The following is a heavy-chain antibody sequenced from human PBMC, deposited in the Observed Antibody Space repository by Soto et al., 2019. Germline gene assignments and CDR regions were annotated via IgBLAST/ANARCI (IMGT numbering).Heavy chain of an antibody. CDR2: ISYDGSNK. CDR3: AKDGGDGTHSKPDLDY. D-gene: IGHD2-21*02. V-gene: IGHV3-30*18. Sequence: PGGSLRLSCAASGFTFSSYGMHWVRQAPGKGLEWVAVISYDGSNKYYADSVKGRFTISRDNSKNTLYLQMNSLRAEDTAVYYCAKDGGDGTHSKPDLDYWGQGTLVTVSS. CDR1: GFTFSSYG. J-gene: IGHJ4*02.